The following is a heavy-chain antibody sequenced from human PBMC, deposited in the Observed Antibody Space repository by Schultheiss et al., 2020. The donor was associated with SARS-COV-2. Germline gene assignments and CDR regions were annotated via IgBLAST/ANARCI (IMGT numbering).Heavy chain of an antibody. CDR2: IKQNGREK. D-gene: IGHD3-22*01. V-gene: IGHV3-7*03. CDR1: GFAFSSCW. J-gene: IGHJ4*02. Sequence: GGSLRLSCAASGFAFSSCWMTWVRQAPGKGLEWVANIKQNGREKYYVDSVKGRFTISRDNAKNSLYLQMNSLRAEDTAVYYCASYNYYGSSGPLGYWGQGTLVTVSS. CDR3: ASYNYYGSSGPLGY.